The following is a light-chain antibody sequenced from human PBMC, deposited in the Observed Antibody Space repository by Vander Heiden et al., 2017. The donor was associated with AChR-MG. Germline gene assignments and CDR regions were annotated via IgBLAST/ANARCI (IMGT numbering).Light chain of an antibody. J-gene: IGKJ4*01. Sequence: DIVVTQSPDSLAVSLGERATINCKCNQDLLSTSNNKYSLAWYQHKPGQPPKLLIYWASTRASGVPDRFTGSGSGTDFTLTISSLRAEDVAVYYCQHYYTTPPSFGGGTKVEIQ. CDR2: WAS. CDR1: QDLLSTSNNKYS. CDR3: QHYYTTPPS. V-gene: IGKV4-1*01.